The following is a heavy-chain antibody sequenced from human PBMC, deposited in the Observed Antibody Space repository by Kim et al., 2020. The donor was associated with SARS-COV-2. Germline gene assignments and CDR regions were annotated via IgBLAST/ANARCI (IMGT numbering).Heavy chain of an antibody. CDR3: ARETSRGDFDY. CDR2: ISYDGSNK. CDR1: GFTFSSYA. D-gene: IGHD3-10*01. J-gene: IGHJ4*02. Sequence: GGSLRLSCAASGFTFSSYAMHWVRQAPGKGLEWVAVISYDGSNKYYADSVKGRFTISRDNSKNTLYLQMNSLRAEDTAVYYCARETSRGDFDYWGQGTLVTVSS. V-gene: IGHV3-30-3*01.